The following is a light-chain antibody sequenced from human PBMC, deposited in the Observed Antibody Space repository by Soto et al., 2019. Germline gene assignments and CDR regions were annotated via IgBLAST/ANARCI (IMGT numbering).Light chain of an antibody. J-gene: IGKJ4*01. CDR1: QSVSSTY. V-gene: IGKV3-20*01. CDR2: GAS. CDR3: QQYGSSLGVT. Sequence: DIVLPQSPGTLSLSPGERATRSCRARQSVSSTYLAWYQQKPGQAPRLLIYGASSRATGIPDRFSGSGSGTDFTLTISRLEPEDFAVYYCQQYGSSLGVTFGGGTKVEIK.